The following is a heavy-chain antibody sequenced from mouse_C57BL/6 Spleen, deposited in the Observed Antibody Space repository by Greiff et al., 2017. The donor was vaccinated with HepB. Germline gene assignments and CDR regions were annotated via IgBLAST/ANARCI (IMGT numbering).Heavy chain of an antibody. D-gene: IGHD1-1*01. J-gene: IGHJ3*01. CDR2: IDPSDSYT. Sequence: VQLQQPGAELVMPGASVKLSCKASGYTFTSYWMHWVKQRPGQGLEWIGEIDPSDSYTNYNQKFKGKSTLTVDKSSSTAYMQLSSLTSEDSAVYYCARHYYGFAYWGQGTLVTVSA. CDR3: ARHYYGFAY. V-gene: IGHV1-69*01. CDR1: GYTFTSYW.